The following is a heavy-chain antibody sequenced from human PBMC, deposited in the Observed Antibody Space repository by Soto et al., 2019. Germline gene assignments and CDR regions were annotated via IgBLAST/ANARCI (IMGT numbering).Heavy chain of an antibody. CDR1: GFTFSSYS. J-gene: IGHJ4*02. Sequence: GGSLRLSCAASGFTFSSYSMNWVRQAPGKGLEWVSVIYSGGSTYYADSVKGRFTSSRDNSKNTLYLQMNSLRAEDTAVYYCAGLYVDTAMVTASTTYDYWGQGTLVTVSS. CDR2: IYSGGST. V-gene: IGHV3-66*01. D-gene: IGHD5-18*01. CDR3: AGLYVDTAMVTASTTYDY.